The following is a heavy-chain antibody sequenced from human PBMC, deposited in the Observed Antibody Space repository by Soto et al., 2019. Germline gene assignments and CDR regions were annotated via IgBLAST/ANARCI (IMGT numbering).Heavy chain of an antibody. D-gene: IGHD6-19*01. CDR3: ARDPVAVAGPPSGT. V-gene: IGHV1-18*01. CDR2: ISAYNGNT. J-gene: IGHJ5*02. CDR1: GYTFTSYG. Sequence: VASVKVSCKASGYTFTSYGISWVRQAPGQGLEWMGWISAYNGNTNYAQKLQGRVTMTTDTSTSTAYMELRSLRSDDTAVYYCARDPVAVAGPPSGTWGQGTLVTVSS.